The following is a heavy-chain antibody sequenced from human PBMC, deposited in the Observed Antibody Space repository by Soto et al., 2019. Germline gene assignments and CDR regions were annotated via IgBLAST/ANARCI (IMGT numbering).Heavy chain of an antibody. CDR3: ARGRYYYDTKGWFDP. V-gene: IGHV4-59*01. CDR2: IYYSGST. Sequence: TSETLSLTCTVSGGSISSYYWSWIRQPPGKGLEWIGYIYYSGSTNYNPSLKSRVTISVDTSKNQFSLKLSSVTAADTAVYYCARGRYYYDTKGWFDPWGQGTLVTVSS. J-gene: IGHJ5*02. CDR1: GGSISSYY. D-gene: IGHD3-22*01.